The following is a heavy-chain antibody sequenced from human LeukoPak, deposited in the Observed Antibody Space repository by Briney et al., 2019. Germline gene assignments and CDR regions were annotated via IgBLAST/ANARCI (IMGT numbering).Heavy chain of an antibody. Sequence: GGSLRLSCAASGLTFSSYGMHWVRQAPGKGLEWVAVISYDGSNKYYADSVKGRFTISRDNSKNTLYLQMNSLRAEDTAVYYCAKDPTDAFDIWGQGTMVTVSS. CDR1: GLTFSSYG. V-gene: IGHV3-30*18. CDR3: AKDPTDAFDI. J-gene: IGHJ3*02. CDR2: ISYDGSNK.